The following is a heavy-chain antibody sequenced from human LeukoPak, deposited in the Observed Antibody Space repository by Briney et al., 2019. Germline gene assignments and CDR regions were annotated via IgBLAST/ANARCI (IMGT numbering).Heavy chain of an antibody. V-gene: IGHV1-18*01. J-gene: IGHJ5*02. Sequence: ASVKVSCKASGYTFTSYGISWVRQAPGQGLEWMGWISAYNGNTNYAQKLQGRVTMTTDTSTSTAYMELRSLRSDDTAVYYCARRRAYGGNSKWFDPWGQGTLVTVSS. CDR3: ARRRAYGGNSKWFDP. D-gene: IGHD4-23*01. CDR2: ISAYNGNT. CDR1: GYTFTSYG.